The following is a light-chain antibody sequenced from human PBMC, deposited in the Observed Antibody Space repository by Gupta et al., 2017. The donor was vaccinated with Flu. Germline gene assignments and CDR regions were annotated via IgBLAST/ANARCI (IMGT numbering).Light chain of an antibody. J-gene: IGLJ2*01. V-gene: IGLV3-1*01. CDR2: QDR. CDR3: QAWDSVMV. Sequence: SYELTPPPSVSVSPGQTASVTCSGHELGDKFVSWYQHKAGQSPVLVMYQDRKRPSGIPERFSGSTSGNTAILTISWTQAVDDADYYCQAWDSVMVFGGGTKLTVL. CDR1: ELGDKF.